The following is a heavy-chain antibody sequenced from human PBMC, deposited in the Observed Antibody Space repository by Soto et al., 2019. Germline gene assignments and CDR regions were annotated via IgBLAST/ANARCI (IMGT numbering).Heavy chain of an antibody. CDR1: GFTFSSYS. CDR3: ARVDCSGGSCYLKNFDY. CDR2: ISSSSSYI. D-gene: IGHD2-15*01. Sequence: EVQLVESGGGLVKRGGSLRLSCAASGFTFSSYSMNWVRQAPGKGLEWVSSISSSSSYIYYAESVKGRFTISRDNAKNSLYLQMNSLRAEDTAVYYCARVDCSGGSCYLKNFDYWGQGTLVTVSS. V-gene: IGHV3-21*01. J-gene: IGHJ4*02.